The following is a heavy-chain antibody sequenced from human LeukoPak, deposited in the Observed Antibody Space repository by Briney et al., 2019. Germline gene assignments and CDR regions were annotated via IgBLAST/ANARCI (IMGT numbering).Heavy chain of an antibody. CDR2: IIPIFGTA. J-gene: IGHJ6*02. D-gene: IGHD3-3*01. Sequence: ASVKVSCKASGGTFSSYAISWVRQAPRQGLEWMGGIIPIFGTANYAQKFQGRVTITADESTSTAYMELSSLRSEDTAVYYCARVRRHYDFWSGSQLPNYYYYGMDVWGQGTTVTVSS. CDR1: GGTFSSYA. V-gene: IGHV1-69*13. CDR3: ARVRRHYDFWSGSQLPNYYYYGMDV.